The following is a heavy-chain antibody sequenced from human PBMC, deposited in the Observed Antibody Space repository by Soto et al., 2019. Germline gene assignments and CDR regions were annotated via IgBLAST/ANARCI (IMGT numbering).Heavy chain of an antibody. J-gene: IGHJ6*02. V-gene: IGHV4-61*01. CDR3: GRGSHYDHSMDV. CDR1: GGSVSSGSYY. Sequence: PSETLSLTCNVSGGSVSSGSYYWSWIRQPPGKGLEWIGYIYYSGTTNYNPSLMSRVTISVDTSKNQFSLKLSSVTAADTAVYHCGRGSHYDHSMDVWGQGTTVTVSS. CDR2: IYYSGTT.